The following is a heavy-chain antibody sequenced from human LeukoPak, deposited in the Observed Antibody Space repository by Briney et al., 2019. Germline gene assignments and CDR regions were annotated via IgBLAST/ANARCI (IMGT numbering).Heavy chain of an antibody. CDR1: GFTFSSYW. V-gene: IGHV3-74*01. D-gene: IGHD6-19*01. Sequence: GGSLRLSCVASGFTFSSYWMHWVRQAPGKGLVWVSRINSDGYSTSYADSVKGRFTISRENAKNTLYLQMNSPSAEDTAVYYCARGVAVAGTDSWGQGTLVTVSS. J-gene: IGHJ4*02. CDR3: ARGVAVAGTDS. CDR2: INSDGYST.